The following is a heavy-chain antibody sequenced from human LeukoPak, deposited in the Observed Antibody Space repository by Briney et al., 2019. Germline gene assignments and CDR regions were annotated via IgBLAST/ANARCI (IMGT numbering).Heavy chain of an antibody. Sequence: PGGSLRLSCAASGFTFSKFAMSWVRQAPGKGLEWISYISTSSSTIYYADSVKGRFTISRDDAKNSLYLQMNSLRAEDTAVYYCARDPPSGGFDSWGQGTLVTVSS. CDR1: GFTFSKFA. V-gene: IGHV3-48*01. J-gene: IGHJ4*02. D-gene: IGHD3-16*01. CDR3: ARDPPSGGFDS. CDR2: ISTSSSTI.